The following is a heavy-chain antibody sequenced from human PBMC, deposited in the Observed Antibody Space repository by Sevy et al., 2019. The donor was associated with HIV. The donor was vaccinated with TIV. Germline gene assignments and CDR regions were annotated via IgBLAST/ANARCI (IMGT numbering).Heavy chain of an antibody. CDR2: IYYSGST. CDR1: GGSISSRGYY. V-gene: IGHV4-31*03. D-gene: IGHD4-17*01. Sequence: SETLSLTCTVSGGSISSRGYYWSWIRQHPGKGLEWIGYIYYSGSTYYNPSLKSRVTISVDTSKNQFSLKLSSVTAADTAVYYCARAVRTYGDYVSYFDYWGQGTLVTVSS. J-gene: IGHJ4*02. CDR3: ARAVRTYGDYVSYFDY.